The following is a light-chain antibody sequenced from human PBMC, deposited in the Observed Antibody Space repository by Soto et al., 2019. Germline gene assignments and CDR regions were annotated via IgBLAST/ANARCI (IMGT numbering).Light chain of an antibody. CDR3: SAHKPRSPLV. CDR2: EVR. V-gene: IGLV2-14*01. Sequence: QSALTQPASVSGSAGQSITISCSGTMRDVGAYNLVSWYQQHPGTAPKLIIYEVRNRPSGISSRFSGSRSGNTASLTISGLHSGEGGNYYGSAHKPRSPLVFGGGTK. CDR1: MRDVGAYNL. J-gene: IGLJ3*02.